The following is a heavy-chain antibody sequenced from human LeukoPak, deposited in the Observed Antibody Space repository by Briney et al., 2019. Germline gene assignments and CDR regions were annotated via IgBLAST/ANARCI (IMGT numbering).Heavy chain of an antibody. V-gene: IGHV1-24*01. Sequence: ASVTVTFKVSGYTLTELSMHWVRPAPGKGLEGMGGFDPEDGETIYAQKFQGRVTMTEDTSTDTAYMELSSLRSEDTAVYYCATYSSSSDAFDIWGQGTMVTVSS. J-gene: IGHJ3*02. CDR2: FDPEDGET. CDR1: GYTLTELS. CDR3: ATYSSSSDAFDI. D-gene: IGHD6-6*01.